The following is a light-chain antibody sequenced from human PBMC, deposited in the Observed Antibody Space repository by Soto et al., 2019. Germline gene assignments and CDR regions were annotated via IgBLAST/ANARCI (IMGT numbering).Light chain of an antibody. CDR1: QSVSSSF. CDR2: GAS. Sequence: EIVLSQSPCTLSLSPRDRATLSCSASQSVSSSFLAWYQQKPGQAPRLLIYGASSRATGIPDRFSGSGSGTDFTLTISRLEPEDFAVYYCHQYGSSPATFGQGTKVDIK. V-gene: IGKV3-20*01. CDR3: HQYGSSPAT. J-gene: IGKJ1*01.